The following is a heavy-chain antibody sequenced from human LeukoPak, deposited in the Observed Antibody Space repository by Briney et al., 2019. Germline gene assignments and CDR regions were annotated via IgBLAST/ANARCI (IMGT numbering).Heavy chain of an antibody. CDR2: IYHSGSTT. CDR3: ASSGIAVAGTKSDY. J-gene: IGHJ4*02. D-gene: IGHD6-19*01. V-gene: IGHV4-4*02. Sequence: SESLSLTCAVSGGSISSSNWWSWVRQPPGKGLEGIGEIYHSGSTTNYNPSLKSRVTISVDKSKNQFSLKLSSVTAADTAVYYCASSGIAVAGTKSDYWGQGTLVTVSS. CDR1: GGSISSSNW.